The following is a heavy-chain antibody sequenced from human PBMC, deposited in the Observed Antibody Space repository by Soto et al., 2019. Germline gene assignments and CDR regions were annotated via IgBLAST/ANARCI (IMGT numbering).Heavy chain of an antibody. CDR3: VKDLGSSSSVFDY. CDR1: GFTFSSYA. J-gene: IGHJ4*02. V-gene: IGHV3-64D*06. D-gene: IGHD6-6*01. CDR2: ISSNGGST. Sequence: AGGSLRLSCSASGFTFSSYAMHWVRQAPGKGLEYVSAISSNGGSTYYADSVKGRFTISRDNSKNTLYLQMSSLRAEDTAVYYCVKDLGSSSSVFDYWGQGTLVTVSS.